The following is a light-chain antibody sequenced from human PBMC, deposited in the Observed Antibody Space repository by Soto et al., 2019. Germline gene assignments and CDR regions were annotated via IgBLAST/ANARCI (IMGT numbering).Light chain of an antibody. V-gene: IGKV1-33*01. Sequence: DVQLTQSPSTLSASVGDRVAITYQASQSIANYLNWFQFRPGKAPQLLISDASHLEPGVPSRFCGERSGSDFTLIINNLQPEDFATYYCQQYEELPLTFGGGTKVDIK. CDR2: DAS. CDR1: QSIANY. J-gene: IGKJ4*01. CDR3: QQYEELPLT.